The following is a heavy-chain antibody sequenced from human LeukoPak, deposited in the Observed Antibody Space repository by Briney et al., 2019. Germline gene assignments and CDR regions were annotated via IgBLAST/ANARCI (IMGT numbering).Heavy chain of an antibody. V-gene: IGHV1-69*13. D-gene: IGHD3-3*01. CDR1: GGTFSSYA. Sequence: SVKVSCEASGGTFSSYAISWVRQAPGQGLEWMGGIIPIFGTANYAQKFQGRVTITADESTSTAYMELSSLRSEDTAVYYCATSYDFWSGSTPYYYYGMDVWGQGTTVTVSS. J-gene: IGHJ6*02. CDR3: ATSYDFWSGSTPYYYYGMDV. CDR2: IIPIFGTA.